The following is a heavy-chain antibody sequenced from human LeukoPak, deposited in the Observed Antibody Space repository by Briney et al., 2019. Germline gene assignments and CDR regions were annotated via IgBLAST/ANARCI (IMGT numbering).Heavy chain of an antibody. Sequence: SETLSLTCTVSGGSISSSSYYWGWIRQPPGKGLEWIGSIYYSGSTYYNPSLKLRVTISVDTSKNQFSLKLSSVTAADTAVYDCARQKYQQNWFDPWGQGTLVTVSS. V-gene: IGHV4-39*01. CDR2: IYYSGST. CDR3: ARQKYQQNWFDP. J-gene: IGHJ5*02. D-gene: IGHD2-2*01. CDR1: GGSISSSSYY.